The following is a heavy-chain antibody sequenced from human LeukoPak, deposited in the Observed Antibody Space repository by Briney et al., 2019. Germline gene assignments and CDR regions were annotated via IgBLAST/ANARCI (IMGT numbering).Heavy chain of an antibody. V-gene: IGHV4-34*01. CDR3: ARGHWYCSGGSCYSGWFDP. Sequence: PSETLSLTCAVYGGSFSGYYWSWIRQPPGKGLEWIGEINHSGSTNYNASLKSRVTISVDTSKNQFPLKLSSVTAADTAVYYCARGHWYCSGGSCYSGWFDPWGQGALVTVSS. CDR1: GGSFSGYY. J-gene: IGHJ5*02. D-gene: IGHD2-15*01. CDR2: INHSGST.